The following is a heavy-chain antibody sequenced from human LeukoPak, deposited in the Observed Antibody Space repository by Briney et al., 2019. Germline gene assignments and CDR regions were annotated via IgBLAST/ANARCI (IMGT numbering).Heavy chain of an antibody. Sequence: GGSLRPSCRPSGGTFGDYAMSWVRQAPGKGLEWVGFITSKAFGGTAEYAASVKGRFTISRDDSKSLAYLQMNSLNTEDTAVYYCTRDREAAAGINALDIWGQGTMVTVSS. V-gene: IGHV3-49*04. J-gene: IGHJ3*02. D-gene: IGHD6-13*01. CDR2: ITSKAFGGTA. CDR3: TRDREAAAGINALDI. CDR1: GGTFGDYA.